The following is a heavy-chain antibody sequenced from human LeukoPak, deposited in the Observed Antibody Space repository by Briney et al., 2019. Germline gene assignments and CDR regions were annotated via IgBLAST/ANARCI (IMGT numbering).Heavy chain of an antibody. J-gene: IGHJ4*02. CDR1: GITFSIYA. D-gene: IGHD6-13*01. CDR3: ARGVYTAAAQYGY. V-gene: IGHV3-30-3*01. CDR2: ISFDGSNT. Sequence: GGSLRLSCAVSGITFSIYAVQWVRQAPGKGLEWVAVISFDGSNTYYADSVKGRFTISRDNSKNTLFLQMNSLRAEDTAVYYCARGVYTAAAQYGYWGQGTLVTVSS.